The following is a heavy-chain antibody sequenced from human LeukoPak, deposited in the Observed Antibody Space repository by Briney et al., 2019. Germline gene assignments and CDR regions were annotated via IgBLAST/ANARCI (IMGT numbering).Heavy chain of an antibody. CDR2: IYASGYT. J-gene: IGHJ4*02. CDR1: GDSISSYY. CDR3: ARNHIVTVTYFDS. D-gene: IGHD4-17*01. Sequence: SETLSLTCTVSGDSISSYYWNWIRQPAGKGLEGIGRIYASGYTEYNPSLQTRVTMSVDTSKNEFSLKVDTVSAADTAVYLCARNHIVTVTYFDSWGQGILVTVSS. V-gene: IGHV4-4*07.